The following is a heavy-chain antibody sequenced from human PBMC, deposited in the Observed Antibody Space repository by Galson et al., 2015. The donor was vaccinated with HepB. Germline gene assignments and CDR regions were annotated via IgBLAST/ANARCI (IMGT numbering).Heavy chain of an antibody. J-gene: IGHJ3*02. CDR1: GYTFTSYA. V-gene: IGHV1-3*01. D-gene: IGHD3-10*01. Sequence: SVKVSCKASGYTFTSYAMHWVRQAPGQRLEWMGWINAGNGSTKYSQKFQGRVTITRDTSASTAYMELSSLRSEDTAVYYCARLGVGGAFDIWGQGTMVTVSS. CDR2: INAGNGST. CDR3: ARLGVGGAFDI.